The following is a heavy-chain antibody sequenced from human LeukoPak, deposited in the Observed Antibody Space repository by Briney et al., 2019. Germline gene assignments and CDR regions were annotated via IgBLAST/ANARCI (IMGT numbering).Heavy chain of an antibody. CDR1: GYSFTSYW. V-gene: IGHV5-10-1*01. D-gene: IGHD2-21*01. CDR3: ARTPPFGDSMDV. Sequence: GESLKISCKGSGYSFTSYWISWVRQMPGKGLEWMGRIDPSDSYTNYSPSFQGHVTISTDKSISTAYLQWSSLKASDTAMYYCARTPPFGDSMDVWGQGTTVTVS. J-gene: IGHJ6*02. CDR2: IDPSDSYT.